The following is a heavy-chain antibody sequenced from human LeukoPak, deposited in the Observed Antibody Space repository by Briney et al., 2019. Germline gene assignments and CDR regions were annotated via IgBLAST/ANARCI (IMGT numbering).Heavy chain of an antibody. V-gene: IGHV3-53*01. D-gene: IGHD2-15*01. Sequence: GGSLRLSCAASGFTVSSNYMSWVRQAPGKGLEWVSVIYSGGSTYYADSVKGRFIISRDNSKNTLYLQMNSLRAEDTAVYYCARVGVVAATPYYFDYWGQGTLVTVSS. J-gene: IGHJ4*02. CDR3: ARVGVVAATPYYFDY. CDR1: GFTVSSNY. CDR2: IYSGGST.